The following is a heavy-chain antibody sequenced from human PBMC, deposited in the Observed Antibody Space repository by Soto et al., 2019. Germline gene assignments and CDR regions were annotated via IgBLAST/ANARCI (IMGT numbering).Heavy chain of an antibody. D-gene: IGHD4-4*01. CDR1: GYTFSNFG. Sequence: GASVKVSCKASGYTFSNFGLSWVRQAPGQGXEWMGWISPSNGQTIYAQNFHGRVTMTTDTSTATAHMELRSLISDDTAVYYCARSPPRVERNNYAGGWFDPWGQGTLVTVSS. J-gene: IGHJ5*02. V-gene: IGHV1-18*01. CDR3: ARSPPRVERNNYAGGWFDP. CDR2: ISPSNGQT.